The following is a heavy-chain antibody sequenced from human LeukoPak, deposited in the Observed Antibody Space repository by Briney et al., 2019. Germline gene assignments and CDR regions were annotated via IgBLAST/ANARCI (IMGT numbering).Heavy chain of an antibody. J-gene: IGHJ4*02. CDR2: ISSSSSYI. D-gene: IGHD3-10*01. CDR3: ASPLWFGELLFSY. Sequence: AGGSLRLSCAASGFTFSSYGIHWVRQAPGKGLEWVSSISSSSSYIYYADSVKGRFTISRDNAKNSLYLQMNSLRAEDTAVYYCASPLWFGELLFSYWGQGTLVTVSS. V-gene: IGHV3-21*01. CDR1: GFTFSSYG.